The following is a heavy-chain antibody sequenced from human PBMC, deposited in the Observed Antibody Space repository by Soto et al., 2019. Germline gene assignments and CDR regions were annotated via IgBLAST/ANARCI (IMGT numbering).Heavy chain of an antibody. CDR1: GGSISSGGYA. V-gene: IGHV4-30-2*01. Sequence: SETLSLTCAVSGGSISSGGYAWSWIRQPPGKGLEWIGYIYHSGSTYYNPSLKSRVTISVDRSKNQFSLKLSSVTAADTAVYYCARGGVSGDWFDPWGQGTLVTVSS. D-gene: IGHD1-1*01. J-gene: IGHJ5*02. CDR3: ARGGVSGDWFDP. CDR2: IYHSGST.